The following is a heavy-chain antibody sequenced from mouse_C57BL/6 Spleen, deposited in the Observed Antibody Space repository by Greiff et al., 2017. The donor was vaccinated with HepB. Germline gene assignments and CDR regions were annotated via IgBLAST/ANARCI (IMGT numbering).Heavy chain of an antibody. Sequence: QVHVKQPGAELVMPGASVKLSCKASGYTFTSYWMHWVKQRPGQGLEWIGEIDPSDSYTNYNQKFKGKSTLTVDKSSSTAYMQLSSLTSEDCAVYYCARVLTGTVAWFAYGGQGTRVNVSA. V-gene: IGHV1-69*01. J-gene: IGHJ3*01. CDR3: ARVLTGTVAWFAY. D-gene: IGHD4-1*01. CDR1: GYTFTSYW. CDR2: IDPSDSYT.